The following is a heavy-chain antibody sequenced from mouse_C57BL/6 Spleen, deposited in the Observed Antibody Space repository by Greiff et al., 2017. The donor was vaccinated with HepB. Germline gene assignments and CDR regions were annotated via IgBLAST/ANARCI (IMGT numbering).Heavy chain of an antibody. CDR3: ARSSPRDYSNYYAMDY. V-gene: IGHV1-69*01. CDR2: IDPSDSYT. J-gene: IGHJ4*01. D-gene: IGHD2-5*01. CDR1: GYTFTSYW. Sequence: VQLQQSGAELVMPGASVKLSCKASGYTFTSYWMHWVKQRPGQGLEWIGEIDPSDSYTNYNQKFKGKSTLTVDKSSSTAYMQLSSLTSEDSAVYYCARSSPRDYSNYYAMDYWGQGTSVTVSS.